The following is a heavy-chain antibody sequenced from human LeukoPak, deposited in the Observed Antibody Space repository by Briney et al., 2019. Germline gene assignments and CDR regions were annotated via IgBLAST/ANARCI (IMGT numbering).Heavy chain of an antibody. J-gene: IGHJ4*02. D-gene: IGHD2-2*01. CDR2: LSGGGGNT. V-gene: IGHV3-23*01. CDR3: AKDRMKWRVAAASIVY. Sequence: PGGSLRLSCAASGFIFSSYAMSWVRQAPGKGLEWVSALSGGGGNTYYADSVKGRFTISRDNSKSTLYLQMNSLRGDDTAVYYCAKDRMKWRVAAASIVYWGRGTLVTVST. CDR1: GFIFSSYA.